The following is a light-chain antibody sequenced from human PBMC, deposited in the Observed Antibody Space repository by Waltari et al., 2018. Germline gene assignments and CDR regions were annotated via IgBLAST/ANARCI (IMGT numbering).Light chain of an antibody. CDR3: ATWDAALDGPV. J-gene: IGLJ2*01. CDR2: SNI. CDR1: TSNLLTHT. V-gene: IGLV1-44*01. Sequence: QSVLTQPPSVSAAPGQTVSISCFGDTSNLLTHTANWYQQLPGLAPSLVIHSNIQRASNVSDRFSGSRSATSASLAISGLQSGDEGDYYCATWDAALDGPVFGAGTKLTVL.